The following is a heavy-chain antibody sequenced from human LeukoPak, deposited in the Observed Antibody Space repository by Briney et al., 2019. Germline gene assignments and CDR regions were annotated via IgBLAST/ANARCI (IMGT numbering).Heavy chain of an antibody. V-gene: IGHV4-39*01. CDR2: IYYSGSS. CDR1: GGSISSSSYY. CDR3: ARHMYSGAWYYFDY. J-gene: IGHJ4*02. D-gene: IGHD6-19*01. Sequence: SETLSLTCTVSGGSISSSSYYWGWIRQPPGKGLDWIGSIYYSGSSYYNPSLKSRVTISVDTSKSQFSLKLSSVTAADTAVYYCARHMYSGAWYYFDYWGQGTLVTVSS.